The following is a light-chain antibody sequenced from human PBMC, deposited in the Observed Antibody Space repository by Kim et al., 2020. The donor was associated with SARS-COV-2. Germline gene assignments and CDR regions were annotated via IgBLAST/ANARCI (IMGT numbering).Light chain of an antibody. CDR2: GAS. Sequence: PGERATLSCRASQSVSINLAWYQHKPGQAPRLLIYGASTRATGVPARFSGSGSGTEFTLTISSLQSEDFAVYYCQQYDIWPPITFGQETRLEIK. CDR1: QSVSIN. CDR3: QQYDIWPPIT. V-gene: IGKV3-15*01. J-gene: IGKJ5*01.